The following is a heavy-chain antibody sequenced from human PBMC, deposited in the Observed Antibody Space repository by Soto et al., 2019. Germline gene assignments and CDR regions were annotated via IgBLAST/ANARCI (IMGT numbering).Heavy chain of an antibody. CDR1: GGSISSYY. Sequence: QVQLQESGPGLVKPSETLSLTCTVSGGSISSYYWSWIRQPPGKGLEWIGYIYYSGSTNYNPSLKSRVTISVDTSKNQFSLKLSSVTAADTAVYYCARREYSSSYALDYWGQGTLVTVSS. J-gene: IGHJ4*02. D-gene: IGHD6-6*01. CDR2: IYYSGST. V-gene: IGHV4-59*01. CDR3: ARREYSSSYALDY.